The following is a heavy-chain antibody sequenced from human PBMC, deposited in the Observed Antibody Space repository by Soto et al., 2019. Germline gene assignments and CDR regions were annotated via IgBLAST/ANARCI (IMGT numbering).Heavy chain of an antibody. Sequence: EVQLVESGGGLVQPGGSLRLSCAASGFTFSNYHMNWVRQAPGKGLEWISYISSGSTTIYYADSVKGRFTISRDNAKNSLYLQVNSLRVEDTAVYFWARPKVEGGTSEGFGPWGQGTLVTVSP. CDR1: GFTFSNYH. CDR3: ARPKVEGGTSEGFGP. D-gene: IGHD1-1*01. CDR2: ISSGSTTI. V-gene: IGHV3-48*01. J-gene: IGHJ5*02.